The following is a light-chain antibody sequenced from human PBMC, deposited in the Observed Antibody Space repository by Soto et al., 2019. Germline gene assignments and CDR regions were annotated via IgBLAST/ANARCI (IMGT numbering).Light chain of an antibody. CDR1: SSDVGGYNY. CDR3: CSYAGSYTWV. Sequence: QSALTQPRSVSGSPGQSVTISCTGTSSDVGGYNYVSWYQQHPGKAPKLMISDVSKRPSGVPDRFSGSKSGNTASLTISGLQAEDEADYYCCSYAGSYTWVFGGGTKVPS. CDR2: DVS. J-gene: IGLJ3*02. V-gene: IGLV2-11*01.